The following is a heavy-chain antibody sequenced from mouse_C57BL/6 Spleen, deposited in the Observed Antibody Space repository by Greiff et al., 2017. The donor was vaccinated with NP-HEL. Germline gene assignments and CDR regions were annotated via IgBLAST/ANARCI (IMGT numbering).Heavy chain of an antibody. Sequence: QVQLQQPGAELVKPGASVKLSCKASGYTFTSYWMHWVKQRPGQGLEWIGMIPPNSGSTNYNEKFKSKATLTVDKSSSTAYMQLSSLTSEDSAVYYCARLMYYDYDRFAYWGQGTLVTVAA. CDR3: ARLMYYDYDRFAY. J-gene: IGHJ3*01. V-gene: IGHV1-64*01. CDR1: GYTFTSYW. CDR2: IPPNSGST. D-gene: IGHD2-4*01.